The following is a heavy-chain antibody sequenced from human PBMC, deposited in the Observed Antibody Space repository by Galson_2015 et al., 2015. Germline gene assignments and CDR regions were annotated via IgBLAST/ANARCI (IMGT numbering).Heavy chain of an antibody. CDR2: ISSSGSTI. V-gene: IGHV3-48*03. Sequence: SLRLSCAASGFTFSSYEMNWVRQAPGKGLEWVSYISSSGSTIYYADSVKGRFTISRDNAKNSLYLQMNSLRAEDTAVYYCARDRIAAAGGWFDPWGQGTLVTVSS. CDR3: ARDRIAAAGGWFDP. D-gene: IGHD6-13*01. J-gene: IGHJ5*02. CDR1: GFTFSSYE.